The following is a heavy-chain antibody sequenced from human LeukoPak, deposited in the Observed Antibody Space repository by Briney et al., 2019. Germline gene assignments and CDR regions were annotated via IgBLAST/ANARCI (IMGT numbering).Heavy chain of an antibody. J-gene: IGHJ6*02. D-gene: IGHD4-17*01. V-gene: IGHV4-39*01. CDR2: IYYNGNA. CDR1: GGSISSSSYY. CDR3: AQGPTPYGDYNYYYGMDV. Sequence: SETLSLTCSVSGGSISSSSYYWGWIRQPPGKGLEWIGSIYYNGNAYYNPSLKSRVTISGDTSKNQFSLKLSSVTAADTAVYYCAQGPTPYGDYNYYYGMDVWGQGTTVTVSS.